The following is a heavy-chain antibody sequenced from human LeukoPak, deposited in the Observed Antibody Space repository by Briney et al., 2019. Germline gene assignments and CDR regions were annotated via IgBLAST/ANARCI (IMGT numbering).Heavy chain of an antibody. CDR2: IYHSGST. D-gene: IGHD6-6*01. CDR3: ARSSIAARRYFDY. Sequence: SETLSLTCTVSGGSISSGGYYWSWIRQPPGKGLEWIGYIYHSGSTYYNPSPKSRVTISVERSKNQFSLKLSSVTAADTAVYYCARSSIAARRYFDYWGQGTLVTVSS. V-gene: IGHV4-30-2*01. J-gene: IGHJ4*02. CDR1: GGSISSGGYY.